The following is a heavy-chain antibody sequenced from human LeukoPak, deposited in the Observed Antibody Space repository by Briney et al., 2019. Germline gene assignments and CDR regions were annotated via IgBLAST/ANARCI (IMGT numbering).Heavy chain of an antibody. CDR1: GGSFSGYY. J-gene: IGHJ4*02. CDR2: INHSGST. V-gene: IGHV4-34*01. CDR3: ARGGHYYDSSGYYFDY. D-gene: IGHD3-22*01. Sequence: SETLSLTCAVYGGSFSGYYWSWIRQPPGKGLEWIGEINHSGSTNYNPSLKSRVTMSVDTSKNQFSLKLSSVTAADTAVYYCARGGHYYDSSGYYFDYWGQGTLVTVSS.